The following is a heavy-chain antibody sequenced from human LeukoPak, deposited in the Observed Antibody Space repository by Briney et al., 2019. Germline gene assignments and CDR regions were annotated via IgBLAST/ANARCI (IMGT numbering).Heavy chain of an antibody. CDR2: ISASGGRA. V-gene: IGHV3-23*01. CDR3: AKGGLPAANYYYYMDV. Sequence: PGRSLRLSCAASGFPFSSYAMSWVRQAPGKGLEWVSGISASGGRADYADSVKGRCTISRDNSKSTLYLQMNSLTAEDTAVYYCAKGGLPAANYYYYMDVWGKGATVTVSS. CDR1: GFPFSSYA. J-gene: IGHJ6*03. D-gene: IGHD2-2*01.